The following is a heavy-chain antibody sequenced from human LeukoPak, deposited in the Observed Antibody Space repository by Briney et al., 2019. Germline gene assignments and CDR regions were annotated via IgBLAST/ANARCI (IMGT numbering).Heavy chain of an antibody. Sequence: GGSLRLSCAASGFTFSSYSMNWVRQAPGKGLEWVSSISSSSSYIYYADSVKGRFTISRDNAKNSLYLQMNSLRAEDTAVYYCARDRGRIAGAGNLMDAFDIWGQGTMVTVSS. J-gene: IGHJ3*02. V-gene: IGHV3-21*01. D-gene: IGHD6-19*01. CDR2: ISSSSSYI. CDR3: ARDRGRIAGAGNLMDAFDI. CDR1: GFTFSSYS.